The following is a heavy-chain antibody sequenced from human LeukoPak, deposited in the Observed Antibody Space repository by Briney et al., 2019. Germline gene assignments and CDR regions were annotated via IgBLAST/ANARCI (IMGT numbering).Heavy chain of an antibody. CDR2: INGSGGST. CDR1: GFTFSSYA. CDR3: AKMSPYLSGSYLLSAFLI. Sequence: GGSLRLSCAASGFTFSSYAVRCVPHAPGKGLEWGSAINGSGGSTYYAESVKGRCTISRDNSKNLLCLQLNSMRAEDTAVYCCAKMSPYLSGSYLLSAFLILGEGAMVTVSS. V-gene: IGHV3-23*01. D-gene: IGHD1-26*01. J-gene: IGHJ3*02.